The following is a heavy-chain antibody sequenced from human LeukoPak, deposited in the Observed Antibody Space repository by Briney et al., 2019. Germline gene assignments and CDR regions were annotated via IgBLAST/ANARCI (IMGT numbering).Heavy chain of an antibody. Sequence: GGSLRLSCAASGFTFSSYAMSWVRQAPGKGLEWVSAISGSGGSTYYADSVKGRFTISRDNSKNTLFLQMNSLRAEDTAVYYCARDLSGDDGFDYWGQGTLVTVSS. CDR1: GFTFSSYA. D-gene: IGHD4-17*01. CDR2: ISGSGGST. V-gene: IGHV3-23*01. J-gene: IGHJ4*02. CDR3: ARDLSGDDGFDY.